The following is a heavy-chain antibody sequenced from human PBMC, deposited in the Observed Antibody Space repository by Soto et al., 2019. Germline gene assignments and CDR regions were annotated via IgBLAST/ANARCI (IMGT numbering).Heavy chain of an antibody. CDR1: GFSLSTSGVG. Sequence: QITLKESGPPLVKPTQTLTLTCTFSGFSLSTSGVGVGWIRQPPGKALEWLALIYWDDDKRYSPSLKSRLTITQDTSKNQVVLTMTNMDPVDTATYYCAHRAYNDYAVYFDLWGRGTLVTVSS. CDR2: IYWDDDK. D-gene: IGHD4-17*01. CDR3: AHRAYNDYAVYFDL. J-gene: IGHJ2*01. V-gene: IGHV2-5*02.